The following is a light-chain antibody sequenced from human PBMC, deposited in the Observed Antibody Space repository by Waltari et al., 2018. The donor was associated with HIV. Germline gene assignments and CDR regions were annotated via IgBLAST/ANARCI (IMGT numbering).Light chain of an antibody. V-gene: IGLV1-40*01. CDR3: QSYDSSLSGSV. CDR2: GNS. J-gene: IGLJ3*02. Sequence: QSVLTQPPSVSGAPGQRVTISCTGSSSNIGAGYDVHWDRQLPGTAPKLLIFGNSYWPGGCPDRSAGSTSGPSASLAMTGLQAEDEADYYCQSYDSSLSGSVFGGGTKLTVL. CDR1: SSNIGAGYD.